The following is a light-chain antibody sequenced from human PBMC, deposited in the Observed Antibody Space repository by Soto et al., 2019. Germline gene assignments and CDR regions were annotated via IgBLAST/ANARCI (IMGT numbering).Light chain of an antibody. V-gene: IGKV3-20*01. J-gene: IGKJ2*01. Sequence: ESVLTQSPGTLSLSPGERATLSCRATQSVTNNYFAWYQQKPGQSPRLLIYGVSSMATEIPVRFSGIGSGTDFTLTISRLEPEDFVVYYCQQYSSLPHTFGQGTKLEVK. CDR2: GVS. CDR1: QSVTNNY. CDR3: QQYSSLPHT.